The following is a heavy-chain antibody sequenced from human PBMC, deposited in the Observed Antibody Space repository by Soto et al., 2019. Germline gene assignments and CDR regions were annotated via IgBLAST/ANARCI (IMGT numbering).Heavy chain of an antibody. D-gene: IGHD1-7*01. CDR3: ATCAKGNYGKFDD. J-gene: IGHJ4*02. CDR2: INPDGSTT. V-gene: IGHV3-74*01. Sequence: EVQLVESGGGLVQPGGSLRLSCAASEFNFSSFWMNWVRQTPGKGLEWVARINPDGSTTTYADSLKGRFTISRDNAKNTLNLQMSNLRAEETAVYYFATCAKGNYGKFDDWGQGALVTVSS. CDR1: EFNFSSFW.